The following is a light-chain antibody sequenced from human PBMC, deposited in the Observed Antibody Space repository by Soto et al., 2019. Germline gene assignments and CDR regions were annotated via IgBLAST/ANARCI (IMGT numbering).Light chain of an antibody. CDR2: GAS. J-gene: IGKJ3*01. Sequence: EIVLTQSPGTLSLSPGERATLSCRASQSVSSSYLAWYQQKPGQAPRLLIYGASSRATGIPDRFSGSGSGTDFTLSFSRVEPEDFAVYYCQQYGSSLPTFGPGTKVDIK. V-gene: IGKV3-20*01. CDR1: QSVSSSY. CDR3: QQYGSSLPT.